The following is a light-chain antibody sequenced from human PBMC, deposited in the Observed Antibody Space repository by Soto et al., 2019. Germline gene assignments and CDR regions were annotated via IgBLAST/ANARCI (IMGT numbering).Light chain of an antibody. J-gene: IGKJ2*01. V-gene: IGKV1-5*03. Sequence: DIVMTQSPSTLSASVGDRVTITCRASQSISSWLAWYQQKPGKAPTLLIYKASSLASGDPSRFSGSGSGTEFTLTISSLQPDDFATYYCQQYNRYSPYTFGQGTKLEIK. CDR2: KAS. CDR3: QQYNRYSPYT. CDR1: QSISSW.